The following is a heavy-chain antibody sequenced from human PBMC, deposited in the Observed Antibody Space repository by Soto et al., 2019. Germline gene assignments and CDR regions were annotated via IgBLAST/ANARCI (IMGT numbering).Heavy chain of an antibody. D-gene: IGHD3-9*01. CDR2: IIPYHGIA. V-gene: IGHV1-69*04. J-gene: IGHJ4*02. CDR1: GGTFSSYT. CDR3: ARESYYDILTGCKRTKIDY. Sequence: ASVKVSCKASGGTFSSYTISWVRQAPGQGLEWMGRIIPYHGIANYAQKFQGRVTITTDKSTSTAYMELSSLRSDDTAVYYCARESYYDILTGCKRTKIDYWGQGTLVTVSS.